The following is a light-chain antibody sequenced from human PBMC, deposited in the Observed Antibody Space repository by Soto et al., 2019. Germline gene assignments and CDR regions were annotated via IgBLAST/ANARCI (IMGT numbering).Light chain of an antibody. J-gene: IGKJ1*01. CDR1: QSISSW. CDR2: DAP. V-gene: IGKV1-5*01. CDR3: QQYNSYWT. Sequence: DIQMTQSPSTMSASVGDRVTITCRASQSISSWLAWYRQKPGKAPKLLIYDAPSLESGVPSRFSGSGSGTEFPLTISSLQPDDFATYYCQQYNSYWTFGQGTKVDIK.